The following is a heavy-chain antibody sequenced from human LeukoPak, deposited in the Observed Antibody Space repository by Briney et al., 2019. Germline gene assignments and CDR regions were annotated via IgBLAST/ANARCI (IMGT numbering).Heavy chain of an antibody. CDR1: GGSFSGYY. Sequence: SETLSLTCAVYGGSFSGYYWSWIRQPPGKGLEWIGEINHSGSTNYNPSLKSRVTISVDTSKNQFSLKLSSVTAADTAVYYCARDRLTARFGTTYNWFDPWGQGTLVTVSS. D-gene: IGHD3-10*01. CDR2: INHSGST. V-gene: IGHV4-34*01. CDR3: ARDRLTARFGTTYNWFDP. J-gene: IGHJ5*02.